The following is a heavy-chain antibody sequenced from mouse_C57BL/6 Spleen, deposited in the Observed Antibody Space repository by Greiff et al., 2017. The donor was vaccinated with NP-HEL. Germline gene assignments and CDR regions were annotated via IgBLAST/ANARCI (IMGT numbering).Heavy chain of an antibody. J-gene: IGHJ3*01. CDR2: IWSGGST. Sequence: QVQLQQSGPGLVQPSQSLSITCTVSGFSLTSYGVHWVRQSPGKGLEWLGVIWSGGSTDYNAAFISRLSISKDNAKSQVFFKMNSLQADDTAIYYCARKDYEDWFAYWGQGTLVTVSA. D-gene: IGHD2-4*01. V-gene: IGHV2-2*01. CDR1: GFSLTSYG. CDR3: ARKDYEDWFAY.